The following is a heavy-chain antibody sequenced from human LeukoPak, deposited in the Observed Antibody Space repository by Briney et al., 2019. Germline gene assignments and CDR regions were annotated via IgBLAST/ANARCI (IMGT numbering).Heavy chain of an antibody. CDR1: GFTFSSYE. Sequence: PGGSLRLSCAASGFTFSSYEMNWVRQAPGKGLEWVSYISGSGSTTYYADSVKGRFTISRDNAKNSLYLQMISLRAEDTALYFCARDLANYFGYWGQGTLVTVSS. V-gene: IGHV3-48*03. J-gene: IGHJ4*02. CDR2: ISGSGSTT. CDR3: ARDLANYFGY. D-gene: IGHD3-16*01.